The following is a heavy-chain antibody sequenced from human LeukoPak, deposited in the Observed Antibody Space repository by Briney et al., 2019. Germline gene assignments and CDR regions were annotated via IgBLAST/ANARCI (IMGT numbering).Heavy chain of an antibody. CDR3: ARDRDSSGSWEVNFDH. Sequence: GGSLRLSCAASGFTFTSYAMSWVRQAPGKGLEWVSAISGSGGSTYYADSVKGRFTISRDNSKNTLYLQMNSLRAEDTAVYYCARDRDSSGSWEVNFDHWGQGTLVTVSS. CDR2: ISGSGGST. CDR1: GFTFTSYA. D-gene: IGHD6-13*01. J-gene: IGHJ4*02. V-gene: IGHV3-23*01.